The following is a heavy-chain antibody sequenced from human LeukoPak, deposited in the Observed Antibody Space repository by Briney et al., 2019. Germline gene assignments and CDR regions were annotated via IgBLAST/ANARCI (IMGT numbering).Heavy chain of an antibody. CDR2: IYYSGST. D-gene: IGHD2-8*01. CDR1: GGSISSGGYY. CDR3: ARARLGYCTNGVCYGLDY. V-gene: IGHV4-31*03. J-gene: IGHJ4*02. Sequence: EPSQTLSLTCTVSGGSISSGGYYWSWIRQHPGKGLEWIGYIYYSGSTYYDPSLKSRVTISVDTSKNQFSLKLSSVTAADTDVYYCARARLGYCTNGVCYGLDYWGQGTLVTVSS.